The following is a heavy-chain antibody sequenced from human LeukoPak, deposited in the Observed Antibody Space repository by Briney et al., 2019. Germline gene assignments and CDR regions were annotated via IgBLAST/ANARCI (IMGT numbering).Heavy chain of an antibody. J-gene: IGHJ5*02. Sequence: GASVKVSCKASGYTFTSLDINWVRQATGQGLEWMGWMNPNSGDTAYAQNFQGRVTISRTTSQSTAYMELSSLRSEDTAVYYCATSIVGAINWFDPWGQGTLVTVSS. V-gene: IGHV1-8*03. CDR2: MNPNSGDT. CDR1: GYTFTSLD. CDR3: ATSIVGAINWFDP. D-gene: IGHD1-26*01.